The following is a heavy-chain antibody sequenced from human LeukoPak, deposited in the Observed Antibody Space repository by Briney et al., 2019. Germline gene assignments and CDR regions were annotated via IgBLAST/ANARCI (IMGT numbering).Heavy chain of an antibody. Sequence: GGSLRLSCAASGFTFSNYGLHWVRQAPGKALEWVAFIWYDGTNDNYADSVKGRFTVSRDNSKNTLYLQMNSLRAEDTAVYYCARTNSHAGSGAYNYYYGMDVWGKGTTVIVSS. D-gene: IGHD3-10*01. CDR3: ARTNSHAGSGAYNYYYGMDV. CDR1: GFTFSNYG. CDR2: IWYDGTND. V-gene: IGHV3-33*01. J-gene: IGHJ6*04.